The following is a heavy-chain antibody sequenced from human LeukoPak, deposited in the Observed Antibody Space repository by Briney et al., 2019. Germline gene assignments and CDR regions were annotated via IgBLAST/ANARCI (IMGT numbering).Heavy chain of an antibody. CDR1: GYTFTSYG. CDR3: ARNSSDWYGYMDV. J-gene: IGHJ6*04. CDR2: ISTYNGYA. Sequence: ASVKVSCKASGYTFTSYGISWVRQAPGQGLEWMGWISTYNGYANYAQRLQGRVTMTTETSTSTAYMELRSLRSDDTAVYYCARNSSDWYGYMDVWGKGTTVTVSS. D-gene: IGHD6-19*01. V-gene: IGHV1-18*01.